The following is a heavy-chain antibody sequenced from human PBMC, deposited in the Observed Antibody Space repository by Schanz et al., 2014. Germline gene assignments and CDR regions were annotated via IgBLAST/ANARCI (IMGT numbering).Heavy chain of an antibody. J-gene: IGHJ3*02. CDR3: ARVHIATYHYNSPGAFDI. CDR1: GYIFGSHG. Sequence: QLMQSGSEVRKPGASVKVSCKASGYIFGSHGMTWVRQAPGQGPELMGWINAHTGNTQHAQKFQGRVNMTRDTVTTTVHMELTRLRTDDTAIYYCARVHIATYHYNSPGAFDIWGQGTRVTVSS. CDR2: INAHTGNT. D-gene: IGHD3-10*01. V-gene: IGHV1-18*01.